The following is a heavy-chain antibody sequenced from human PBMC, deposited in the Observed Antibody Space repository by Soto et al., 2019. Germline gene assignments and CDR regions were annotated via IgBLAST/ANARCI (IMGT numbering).Heavy chain of an antibody. J-gene: IGHJ3*02. CDR1: GGTFSSYA. CDR3: ARGLTNCTNGVCYAFDI. V-gene: IGHV1-69*13. Sequence: SVKVSCKASGGTFSSYAISWVRQAPGQGLEWMGGIIPIFGTANYAQKFQGRVTITADESTSTAYMEMSSLRSEDTAVYYCARGLTNCTNGVCYAFDIWGQGTMVTVSS. CDR2: IIPIFGTA. D-gene: IGHD2-8*01.